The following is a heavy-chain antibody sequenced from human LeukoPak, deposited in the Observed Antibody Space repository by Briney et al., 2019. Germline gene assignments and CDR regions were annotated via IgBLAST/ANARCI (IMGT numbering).Heavy chain of an antibody. D-gene: IGHD6-13*01. CDR2: ISGSGAST. CDR1: GFTFSSYA. Sequence: GGSLRLSCAASGFTFSSYAMSWVRQAPGKGLEWVSAISGSGASTYYADSVKGRFTISRDNSKNTLYLQMNSLRAEDTAVYYCARESSWYYYYGMDVWGQGTTVTVSS. J-gene: IGHJ6*02. CDR3: ARESSWYYYYGMDV. V-gene: IGHV3-23*01.